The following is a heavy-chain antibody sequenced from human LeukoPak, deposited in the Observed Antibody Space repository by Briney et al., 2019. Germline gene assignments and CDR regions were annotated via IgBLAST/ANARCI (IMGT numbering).Heavy chain of an antibody. J-gene: IGHJ6*02. CDR3: SKVPYSDYGTGRPPFMDV. Sequence: GGSLRLSCAASGFTFSSYAMSWVRQAPGKGLEWVSTITNSGIGTYYADSVKGRFTISRDNSKNTLFLQFTSLRADDTAVFYCSKVPYSDYGTGRPPFMDVWGQGTTVSVSS. CDR1: GFTFSSYA. D-gene: IGHD3-10*01. CDR2: ITNSGIGT. V-gene: IGHV3-23*01.